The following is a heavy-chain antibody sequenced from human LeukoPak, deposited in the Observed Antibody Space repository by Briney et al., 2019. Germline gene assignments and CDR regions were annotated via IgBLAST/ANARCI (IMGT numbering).Heavy chain of an antibody. CDR2: IIPIFGTA. CDR3: ARTLWPNAFDI. J-gene: IGHJ3*02. CDR1: GGSFSSYA. D-gene: IGHD3-10*01. Sequence: ASVKVSCKASGGSFSSYAISWVRQAPGQGLEWMGGIIPIFGTANYAQKFQGRVTITADKSTSTAYMELSSLRSEDTAVYYCARTLWPNAFDIWGQGTMVTVSS. V-gene: IGHV1-69*06.